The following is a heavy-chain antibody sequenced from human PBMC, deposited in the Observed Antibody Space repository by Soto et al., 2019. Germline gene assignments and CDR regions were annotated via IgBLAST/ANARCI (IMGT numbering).Heavy chain of an antibody. D-gene: IGHD2-15*01. CDR2: IYYSGST. CDR1: GGSISSSSYY. CDR3: ARLSVSYCSGGSCYSPYYYMDV. V-gene: IGHV4-39*01. Sequence: PSETLSLTCTVSGGSISSSSYYWGRIRRPPGKGLEWIGSIYYSGSTYYNPSLKSRVTISVDTSKNQFSLKLSSVTAADTAVYYCARLSVSYCSGGSCYSPYYYMDVWGKGTTVTVSS. J-gene: IGHJ6*03.